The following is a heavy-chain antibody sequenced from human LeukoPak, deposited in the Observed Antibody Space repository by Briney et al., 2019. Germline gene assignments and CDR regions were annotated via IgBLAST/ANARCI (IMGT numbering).Heavy chain of an antibody. Sequence: SQTLSLTCTVSGGSVSSGSYYWSWIRQPPGKGLEWIGYIYYSGSTNYNPSLKSRVTISVDTSKNQFSLKLSSVTAADTAVYYCATPLGYWGQGTLVTVSS. CDR1: GGSVSSGSYY. D-gene: IGHD7-27*01. CDR3: ATPLGY. CDR2: IYYSGST. V-gene: IGHV4-61*01. J-gene: IGHJ4*02.